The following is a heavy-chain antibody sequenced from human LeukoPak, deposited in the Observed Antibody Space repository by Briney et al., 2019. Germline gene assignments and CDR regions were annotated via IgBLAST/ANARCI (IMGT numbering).Heavy chain of an antibody. CDR1: GGSISSGGYY. V-gene: IGHV4-31*03. CDR3: ARDTTLHYGSGSYYYFDY. D-gene: IGHD3-10*01. J-gene: IGHJ4*02. Sequence: PSQTLSLTCTVSGGSISSGGYYWSWIRQHPGKGLEWIGYTYYSGSTYYNPSLKSRVTISVDTSKNQFSLKLSSVTAADTAVYYCARDTTLHYGSGSYYYFDYWGQGTLVTVSS. CDR2: TYYSGST.